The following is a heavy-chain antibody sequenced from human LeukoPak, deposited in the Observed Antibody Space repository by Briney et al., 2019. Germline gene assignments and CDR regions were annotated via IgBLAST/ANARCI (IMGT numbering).Heavy chain of an antibody. CDR2: IYSSGST. J-gene: IGHJ4*02. CDR3: ARDIVAAAGSFDY. V-gene: IGHV4-4*07. Sequence: PSETLSLTCTVSGESINSFYWSWIRQPAGKGREWIGRIYSSGSTNYSPSLKSRVTMSVDTSKNQFSLKLSSVTAADTAVYYCARDIVAAAGSFDYWGQGTQVTVSS. CDR1: GESINSFY. D-gene: IGHD6-13*01.